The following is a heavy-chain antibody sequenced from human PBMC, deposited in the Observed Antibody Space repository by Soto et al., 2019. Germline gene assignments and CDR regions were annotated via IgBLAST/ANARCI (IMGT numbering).Heavy chain of an antibody. V-gene: IGHV4-59*01. D-gene: IGHD6-19*01. Sequence: SETLSLTCTVSGGSISSYYWSWIRQPPGKGLEWIGYIYYSGSTNYNPSLKSRVTISVDTSKNQFSLKLSSVTAADTAVYYCARDRSYSSGWYYFDYWGPGTLVTVSS. CDR2: IYYSGST. CDR3: ARDRSYSSGWYYFDY. CDR1: GGSISSYY. J-gene: IGHJ4*02.